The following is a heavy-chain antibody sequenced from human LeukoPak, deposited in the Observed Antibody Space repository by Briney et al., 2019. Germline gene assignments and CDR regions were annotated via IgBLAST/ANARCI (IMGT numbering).Heavy chain of an antibody. V-gene: IGHV4-34*01. CDR3: ARGYEGYLDY. CDR2: INHIGRT. CDR1: GESFNVYF. Sequence: SETLSLTCIVYGESFNVYFRSWIRQPPGKGLEWIGEINHIGRTNSDPSVKSRVTMSIDTSKNQFSLKLTSVSAADTAVYYCARGYEGYLDYWGQGTLVTVSS. D-gene: IGHD3-3*01. J-gene: IGHJ4*02.